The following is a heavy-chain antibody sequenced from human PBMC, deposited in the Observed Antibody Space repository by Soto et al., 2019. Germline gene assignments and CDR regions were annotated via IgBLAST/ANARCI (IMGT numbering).Heavy chain of an antibody. CDR3: ARAPQGDYSADY. CDR2: ISTYNGNT. J-gene: IGHJ4*02. V-gene: IGHV1-18*01. CDR1: GYTFASYG. Sequence: QVQLVQSGAEVKKPGASVKVSCKASGYTFASYGISWVRQAPGQGLEWMGWISTYNGNTNYAQKSQGXDXXXTXPSTSTAYMEPRSLRSDDTAVYYCARAPQGDYSADYWGQGTLVTVSS. D-gene: IGHD2-15*01.